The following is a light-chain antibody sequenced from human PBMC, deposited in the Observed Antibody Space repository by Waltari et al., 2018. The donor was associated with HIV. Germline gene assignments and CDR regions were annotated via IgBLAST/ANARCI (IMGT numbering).Light chain of an antibody. CDR1: SSDFGSYNL. V-gene: IGLV2-23*02. Sequence: QSALTQPASVSGSPGRSITISCTGTSSDFGSYNLVSWYQHHPGKAPKLMIYEVTTRPSGVSNRFSGSKSGNTASLTISGLQAEDEADYYCCSYAGSVYVFGTGTKVTVL. CDR2: EVT. CDR3: CSYAGSVYV. J-gene: IGLJ1*01.